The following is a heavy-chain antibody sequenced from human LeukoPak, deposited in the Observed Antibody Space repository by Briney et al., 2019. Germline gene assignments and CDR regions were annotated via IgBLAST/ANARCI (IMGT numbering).Heavy chain of an antibody. CDR2: ISSDSSSFK. Sequence: GGSLRLSCAASGFTFSSYHFHWVRQAPGKGLEWVSSISSDSSSFKYYAHSVQGRFTISRDNARNSMYLQMNSLRAENTAVYYCARGTNWSPLDFDYWGQGSLVTVSS. CDR1: GFTFSSYH. D-gene: IGHD1-20*01. V-gene: IGHV3-21*04. J-gene: IGHJ4*02. CDR3: ARGTNWSPLDFDY.